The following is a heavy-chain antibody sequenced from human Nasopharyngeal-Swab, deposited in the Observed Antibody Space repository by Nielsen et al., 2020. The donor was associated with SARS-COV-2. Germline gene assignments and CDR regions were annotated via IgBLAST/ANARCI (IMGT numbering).Heavy chain of an antibody. J-gene: IGHJ6*02. CDR1: GGSISSSSYY. Sequence: SETLSLTCTVSGGSISSSSYYWSWIRQPPGKGLERIGAINHSGSTNYNPSLKSRVTISVDTSKNQFSLKLTSVTAADTAVYYCARDHYYDSSGYYPFHKRYYYGMDVWGQGTTVTVSS. V-gene: IGHV4-39*07. CDR2: INHSGST. CDR3: ARDHYYDSSGYYPFHKRYYYGMDV. D-gene: IGHD3-22*01.